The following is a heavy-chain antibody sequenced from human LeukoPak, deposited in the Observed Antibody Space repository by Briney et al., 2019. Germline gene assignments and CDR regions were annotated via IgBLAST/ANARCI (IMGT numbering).Heavy chain of an antibody. CDR2: ISGSGGST. V-gene: IGHV3-23*01. CDR1: GLTFSSYA. D-gene: IGHD2-15*01. J-gene: IGHJ4*02. Sequence: PGGSLRLSCAGSGLTFSSYAMSWVRQAPGRGLEWVSAISGSGGSTYYADSVQGRFTISRDNSKSTLCLQMNSLRAEDTAVYYCAKQLGYCSDGSCYFPYWGQGTLVTVSS. CDR3: AKQLGYCSDGSCYFPY.